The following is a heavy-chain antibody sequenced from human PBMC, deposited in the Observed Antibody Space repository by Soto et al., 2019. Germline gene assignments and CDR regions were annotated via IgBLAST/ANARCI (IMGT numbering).Heavy chain of an antibody. V-gene: IGHV6-1*01. CDR1: GDSVSSNSAA. D-gene: IGHD6-13*01. CDR3: ARDYGSNWDNWFDP. Sequence: SQTLSLTCVISGDSVSSNSAARNWIRQSPSRGLEWLGRTYYRSKWHNDYAVSVKSRITINPDTSKNQFSLHLNSVTPEDTAVYYCARDYGSNWDNWFDPWGQGTLVTVSS. J-gene: IGHJ5*02. CDR2: TYYRSKWHN.